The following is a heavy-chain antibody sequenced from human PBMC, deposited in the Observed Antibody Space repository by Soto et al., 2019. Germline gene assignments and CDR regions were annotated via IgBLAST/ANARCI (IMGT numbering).Heavy chain of an antibody. CDR3: ARDGGYSYGPLDY. J-gene: IGHJ4*02. V-gene: IGHV3-48*01. Sequence: EVQLVESGGGLVQPGGSLRLSCAASGFTFSSYSMNWVRQAPGKGLEWVSYISSSSSTIYYADSVKGRFTISRDNAKNSLYLQMNSLRAEDTAVYYCARDGGYSYGPLDYWGQGTLVTVSS. CDR1: GFTFSSYS. D-gene: IGHD5-18*01. CDR2: ISSSSSTI.